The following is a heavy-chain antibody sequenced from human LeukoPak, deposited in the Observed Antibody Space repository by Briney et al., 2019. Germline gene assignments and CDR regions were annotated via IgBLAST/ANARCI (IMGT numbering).Heavy chain of an antibody. Sequence: RGGSLRLSCAASGFTFSSYWMHWVRQAPGKGLVWVSRISEDGSSANYADSVKGRFTISRDNAKNTLYLQMNSLRAEDTAVYYCARHLHDWGQGTLVTVSS. CDR2: ISEDGSSA. V-gene: IGHV3-74*01. CDR1: GFTFSSYW. D-gene: IGHD3-16*01. J-gene: IGHJ4*02. CDR3: ARHLHD.